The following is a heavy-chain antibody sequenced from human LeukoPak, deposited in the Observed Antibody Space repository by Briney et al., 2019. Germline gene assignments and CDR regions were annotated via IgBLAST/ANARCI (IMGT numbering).Heavy chain of an antibody. CDR2: INPNSGAT. Sequence: ASVKVSCKASGYTFTGYNIHWVRQAPGQGLEWMGWINPNSGATLFAPKFRGRVTLTRDTSITTTYMELSRLRSDDTAVYYCARPLNDYTLDYWGQGTLVTVSS. CDR1: GYTFTGYN. CDR3: ARPLNDYTLDY. J-gene: IGHJ4*02. D-gene: IGHD4-11*01. V-gene: IGHV1-2*02.